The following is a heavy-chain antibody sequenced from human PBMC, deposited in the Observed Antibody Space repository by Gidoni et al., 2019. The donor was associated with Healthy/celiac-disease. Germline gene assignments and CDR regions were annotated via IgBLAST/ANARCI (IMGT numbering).Heavy chain of an antibody. Sequence: QLQLQESGPGLVKPSETLSLTCTVSGGSISSSSYYWGWLRQPPGKGLEWIGSIYYRGSTYYNPSLKSRVTISVDTSKNQFSLKLSSVTAADTAVYYCAREPSSSSFGPKNWFDPWGQGTLVTVSS. D-gene: IGHD6-6*01. CDR3: AREPSSSSFGPKNWFDP. CDR1: GGSISSSSYY. V-gene: IGHV4-39*07. CDR2: IYYRGST. J-gene: IGHJ5*02.